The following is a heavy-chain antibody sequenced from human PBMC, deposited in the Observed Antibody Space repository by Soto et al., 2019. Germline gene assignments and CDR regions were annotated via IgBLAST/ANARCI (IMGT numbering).Heavy chain of an antibody. CDR3: ASSETGEEGFDAFDI. CDR1: GGSISGGGYY. J-gene: IGHJ3*02. Sequence: KPSETLSLTCTVSGGSISGGGYYWSWIRQHPGKGLEWIGYIYYSGSTYYNPSLKSRVTISVDTSKNQFSLKLSSVTAADTAVYYCASSETGEEGFDAFDIWGQGTMVTVSS. V-gene: IGHV4-31*03. CDR2: IYYSGST. D-gene: IGHD7-27*01.